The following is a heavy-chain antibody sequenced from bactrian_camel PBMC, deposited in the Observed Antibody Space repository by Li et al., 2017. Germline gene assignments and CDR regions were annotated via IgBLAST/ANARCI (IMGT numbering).Heavy chain of an antibody. CDR1: GRITSTYC. D-gene: IGHD3*01. Sequence: HVQLVESGGGSVQAGGSLRLSCRFSGRITSTYCLAWFRQAPGKESEGVAAFDRGSKPYYANSVRGRFTISRDNAAKTLILEMNSLKPEDTAMYYCVAEISYRRGAQDCYIRFASGSGTWGRGTQVTVS. J-gene: IGHJ6*01. CDR2: FDRGSKP. CDR3: VAEISYRRGAQDCYIRFASGSGT. V-gene: IGHV3S57*01.